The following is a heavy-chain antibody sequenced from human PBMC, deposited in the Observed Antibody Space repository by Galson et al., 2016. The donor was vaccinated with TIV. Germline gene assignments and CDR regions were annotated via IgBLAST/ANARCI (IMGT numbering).Heavy chain of an antibody. J-gene: IGHJ4*02. CDR1: GFTFSSYA. V-gene: IGHV3-23*01. Sequence: SLRLSCAASGFTFSSYALTWVRQAPGKGLEWVSVISGSGGRTSYADSVKGRFTVSRDNSKNTLYLQMNSLRAEDTAVYFCAKMDSSGFDYVRRFDFWGQGTLATVSS. D-gene: IGHD5-12*01. CDR2: ISGSGGRT. CDR3: AKMDSSGFDYVRRFDF.